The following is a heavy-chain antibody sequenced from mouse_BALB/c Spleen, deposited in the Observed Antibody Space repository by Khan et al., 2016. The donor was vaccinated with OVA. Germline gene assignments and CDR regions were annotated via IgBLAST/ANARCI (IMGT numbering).Heavy chain of an antibody. CDR3: ARRSYFGYTFAY. Sequence: QVQLQQSGTELARPGASVNLSCKASGYTFTDFYINWVKQRSGQGLEWIGEISPGSGDTYYNEKFKGKATLTADKSSSTAYMQLSSLTHEDSAVYFCARRSYFGYTFAYWGQGTLVTVSA. V-gene: IGHV1-77*01. CDR2: ISPGSGDT. J-gene: IGHJ3*01. D-gene: IGHD1-2*01. CDR1: GYTFTDFY.